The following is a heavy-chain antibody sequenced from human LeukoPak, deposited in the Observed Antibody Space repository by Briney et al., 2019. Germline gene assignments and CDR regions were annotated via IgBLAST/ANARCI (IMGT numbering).Heavy chain of an antibody. Sequence: GGSLRLSCSASGFTLSSYAMSWVRQAPGKGLEWVSAISGSGGSTYYADSVKGRFTIPRDNSKNTLYLQMNSLRAEDTAVYYCAKDATTVTSFDYWGQGTLVTVSS. CDR3: AKDATTVTSFDY. CDR1: GFTLSSYA. CDR2: ISGSGGST. J-gene: IGHJ4*02. D-gene: IGHD4-17*01. V-gene: IGHV3-23*01.